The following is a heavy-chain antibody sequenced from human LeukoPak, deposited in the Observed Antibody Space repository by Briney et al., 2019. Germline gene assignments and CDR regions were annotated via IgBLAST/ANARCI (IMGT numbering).Heavy chain of an antibody. CDR2: INHGESN. V-gene: IGHV4-34*01. D-gene: IGHD2-8*02. CDR3: ARWPVGYCPGSRCYESDP. J-gene: IGHJ5*02. CDR1: GASLNGFY. Sequence: SETLSLPRAVHGASLNGFYLSWIRPSPGEGLEWFGEINHGESNNYNPSLKSRVTISVDTSKNQFSLRLRSVTAADTAVYYCARWPVGYCPGSRCYESDPWGQGTLVTVSS.